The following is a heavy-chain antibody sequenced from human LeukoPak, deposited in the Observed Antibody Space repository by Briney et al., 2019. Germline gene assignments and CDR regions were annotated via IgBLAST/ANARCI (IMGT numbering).Heavy chain of an antibody. Sequence: SETLSLTCTVSGGSISSSLYHWGWIRQPPGKGLEWIGSIYYSGTTYYNPSLKSRVTISVDTSKNQFSLRLTSVTAADTAAYYCARRGGIIRGVASYYYMDVWGKGTTVTISS. D-gene: IGHD3-10*01. CDR1: GGSISSSLYH. V-gene: IGHV4-39*01. J-gene: IGHJ6*03. CDR3: ARRGGIIRGVASYYYMDV. CDR2: IYYSGTT.